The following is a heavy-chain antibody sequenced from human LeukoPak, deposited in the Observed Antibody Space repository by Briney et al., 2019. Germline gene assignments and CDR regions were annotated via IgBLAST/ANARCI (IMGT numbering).Heavy chain of an antibody. CDR2: ISSSSSTI. CDR3: ADDYGDY. V-gene: IGHV3-48*01. Sequence: QPGGSLRLSCAASGFTFSSYEMNWVRQAPGKGLEWVSYISSSSSTIYYADSVKGRFTISRDNSKNTLYLQMNSLRAEDTAVYYCADDYGDYWGQGTLVTVSS. CDR1: GFTFSSYE. J-gene: IGHJ4*02.